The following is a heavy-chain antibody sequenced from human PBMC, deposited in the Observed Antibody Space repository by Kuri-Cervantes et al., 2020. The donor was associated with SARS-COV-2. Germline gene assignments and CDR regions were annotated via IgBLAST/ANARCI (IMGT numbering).Heavy chain of an antibody. CDR2: ISSSGSTI. D-gene: IGHD2-15*01. V-gene: IGHV3-48*03. CDR1: GFTFSSYE. Sequence: GGSLRLSCAASGFTFSSYEMNWVRQAPGKGPEWVSYISSSGSTIYYADSVKGRFTISRDNAKNSLYLQMNSLRAEDTAVYYCAREAFGYCSGGSCYSHYWGQGTLVTVSS. CDR3: AREAFGYCSGGSCYSHY. J-gene: IGHJ4*02.